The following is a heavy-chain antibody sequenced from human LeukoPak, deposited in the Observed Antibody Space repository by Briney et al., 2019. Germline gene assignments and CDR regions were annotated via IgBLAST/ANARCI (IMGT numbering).Heavy chain of an antibody. CDR1: GFTFSSYA. Sequence: GGSLRLSCAASGFTFSSYAMSWVRQAPEKGLERVSTTSGGSTYYADSVKGRFTISRDNSKSTLYLQMNSLRAEDTAVYYCAKGDCSSTTCSGFYGMDVWGRGTTVTVSS. CDR2: TSGGST. CDR3: AKGDCSSTTCSGFYGMDV. J-gene: IGHJ6*04. D-gene: IGHD2-2*01. V-gene: IGHV3-23*01.